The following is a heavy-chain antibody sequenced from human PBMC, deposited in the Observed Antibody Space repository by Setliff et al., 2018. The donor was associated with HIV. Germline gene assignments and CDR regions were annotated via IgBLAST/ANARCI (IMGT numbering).Heavy chain of an antibody. CDR1: GFTFTGYY. J-gene: IGHJ3*02. D-gene: IGHD1-26*01. CDR3: ARGTRVGANDAFDI. CDR2: INPNSGDT. Sequence: ASVKVSCKASGFTFTGYYLHWVRQAPGQGLEWMGWINPNSGDTNYAQKFQGWVTMTRDTSISKAYMELSRLRSDDTAVYYCARGTRVGANDAFDIWGQGTMVTVSS. V-gene: IGHV1-2*04.